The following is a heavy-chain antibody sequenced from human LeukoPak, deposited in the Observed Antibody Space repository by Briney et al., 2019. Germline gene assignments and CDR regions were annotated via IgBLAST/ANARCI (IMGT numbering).Heavy chain of an antibody. J-gene: IGHJ4*02. V-gene: IGHV3-74*01. CDR2: IASDGSST. Sequence: PGGSLRLSCAASGFTFSSYWMNWVRQAPGKGLVWVSRIASDGSSTTYADSVKGRFSISRDNAKNTLYLQMNSLRVEDTAAYYCARGRPRGNDYWGQGTLVTVSS. D-gene: IGHD4-23*01. CDR3: ARGRPRGNDY. CDR1: GFTFSSYW.